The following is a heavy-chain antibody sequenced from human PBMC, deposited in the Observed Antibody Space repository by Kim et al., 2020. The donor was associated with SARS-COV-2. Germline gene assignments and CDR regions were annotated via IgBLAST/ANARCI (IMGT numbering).Heavy chain of an antibody. Sequence: GGSLRLSCAVSGFTFSSFWMTWVRQAPGKGLEWVAYIKPDGSETYDADSVKGRFTISSDNDQKSMYLQMNSLRAEDTAVYYCARARIDVWGQGTTVTVSS. CDR2: IKPDGSET. J-gene: IGHJ6*02. V-gene: IGHV3-7*03. CDR3: ARARIDV. CDR1: GFTFSSFW. D-gene: IGHD2-15*01.